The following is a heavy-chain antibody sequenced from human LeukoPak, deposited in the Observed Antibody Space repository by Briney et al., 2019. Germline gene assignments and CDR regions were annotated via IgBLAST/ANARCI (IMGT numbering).Heavy chain of an antibody. V-gene: IGHV5-51*01. CDR2: IYPGDSDV. Sequence: GESLKISCKTTGYTFTNYWIGWVRQMPGQGLEWMGVIYPGDSDVRYSPSFQGQVTISADKSINTAYLEWSSLKDSDTGIYYCARRYETFDYYNYWGQGTLVTVSS. D-gene: IGHD3-10*01. CDR1: GYTFTNYW. J-gene: IGHJ4*02. CDR3: ARRYETFDYYNY.